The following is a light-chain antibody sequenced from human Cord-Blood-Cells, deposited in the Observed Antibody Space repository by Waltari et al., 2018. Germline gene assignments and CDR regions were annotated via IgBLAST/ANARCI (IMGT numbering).Light chain of an antibody. CDR3: QHYNSYSLLT. V-gene: IGKV1-5*03. J-gene: IGKJ1*01. CDR2: KAS. Sequence: DIQMTQSPSTLSASVGDRVTITCRASQSISSWLAWYQQKPGKAPKLLIYKASSLESGVPSRFSGSGSGTEFTLTISSLQPDYFATYYCQHYNSYSLLTFGQGTKVGIK. CDR1: QSISSW.